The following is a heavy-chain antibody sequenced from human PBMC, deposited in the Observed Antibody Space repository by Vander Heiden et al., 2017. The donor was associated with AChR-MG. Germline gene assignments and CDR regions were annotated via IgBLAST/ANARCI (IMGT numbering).Heavy chain of an antibody. J-gene: IGHJ4*02. Sequence: QVQLQESGPGLVTPSETLSLTCTVSGGSISSYYWSWIRQPAGKGLEWIGRIYTSGSTNYNPSLKSRVTMSVDTSKNQFSLKLSSVTAADTAVYYCARDMYYYDSSIVIRDYWGQGTLVTVSS. CDR1: GGSISSYY. CDR2: IYTSGST. CDR3: ARDMYYYDSSIVIRDY. V-gene: IGHV4-4*07. D-gene: IGHD3-22*01.